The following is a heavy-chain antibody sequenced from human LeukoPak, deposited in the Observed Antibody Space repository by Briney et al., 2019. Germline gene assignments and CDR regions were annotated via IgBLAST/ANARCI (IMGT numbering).Heavy chain of an antibody. V-gene: IGHV3-23*01. CDR2: ISGTGVTT. J-gene: IGHJ4*02. Sequence: GGSLRLSCAASGFIFNNYAMSWVRQAPGKGLEWVSSISGTGVTTYYADSVKGRFSISRDNSKNTLYLQMSSLRAEDTALYYCAKDQRFGDLDDYRGQGTLVTVSS. CDR3: AKDQRFGDLDDY. D-gene: IGHD3-10*01. CDR1: GFIFNNYA.